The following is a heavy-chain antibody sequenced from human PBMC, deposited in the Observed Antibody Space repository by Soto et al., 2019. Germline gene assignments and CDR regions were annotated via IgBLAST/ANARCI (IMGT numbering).Heavy chain of an antibody. CDR1: GGSISSGGYS. Sequence: SETLSLTCAVSGGSISSGGYSWSWIRQPPGKGLEWIGYIYHSGSTYYNPSLKSRVTISVDRSKNQFSLKLSSVTAADTAVYYCARGGSSPTDYWGQGALVTVSS. D-gene: IGHD6-13*01. CDR2: IYHSGST. J-gene: IGHJ4*02. V-gene: IGHV4-30-2*01. CDR3: ARGGSSPTDY.